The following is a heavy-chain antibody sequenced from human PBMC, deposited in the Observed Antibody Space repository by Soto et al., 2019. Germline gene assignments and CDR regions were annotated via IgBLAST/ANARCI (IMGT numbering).Heavy chain of an antibody. CDR3: ARGRRLLWFGELPNIVYYYYYYGMDV. J-gene: IGHJ6*02. CDR2: IYHSGST. Sequence: PSETLSLTCAVSGGSISSSNWWSWVRQPPGKGLEWIGEIYHSGSTNYNPSLKSRVTISVDKSKNQFSLKLSSVTAADTAVYYCARGRRLLWFGELPNIVYYYYYYGMDVWGQGTTVTVSS. D-gene: IGHD3-10*01. CDR1: GGSISSSNW. V-gene: IGHV4-4*02.